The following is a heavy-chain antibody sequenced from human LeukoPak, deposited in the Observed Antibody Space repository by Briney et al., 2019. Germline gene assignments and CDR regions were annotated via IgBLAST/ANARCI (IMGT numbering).Heavy chain of an antibody. J-gene: IGHJ4*02. V-gene: IGHV3-7*03. CDR1: GFMFSSNW. CDR2: IKQDGSEK. CDR3: ARGHFHSDY. Sequence: PGGSLRLSCAASGFMFSSNWMSWVRQAPGKGLEWVANIKQDGSEKHYVDSVKGRFTISRDNAKNSLYLQMNSPRAEDTAVYYCARGHFHSDYWGQGTLVTVSS.